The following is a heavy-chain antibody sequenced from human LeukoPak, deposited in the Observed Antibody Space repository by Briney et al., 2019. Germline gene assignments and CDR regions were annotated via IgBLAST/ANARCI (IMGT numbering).Heavy chain of an antibody. Sequence: PSQTLSLTCTVSGGSISSGSYYWIWIRPPAGKGLEWIGRSYTRGTTNYNPSHKSRVPISVATSKNPFSLKLSSVTAADTAVYYCARVGGEPFDPWGQGTLVTVSS. CDR3: ARVGGEPFDP. V-gene: IGHV4-61*02. J-gene: IGHJ5*02. CDR1: GGSISSGSYY. CDR2: SYTRGTT. D-gene: IGHD2-21*01.